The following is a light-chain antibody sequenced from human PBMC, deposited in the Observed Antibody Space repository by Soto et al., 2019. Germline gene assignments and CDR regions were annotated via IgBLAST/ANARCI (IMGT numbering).Light chain of an antibody. CDR2: DAI. CDR3: QHYNNWPYT. J-gene: IGKJ5*01. CDR1: QNIHNH. V-gene: IGKV3-15*01. Sequence: EKLMSQSPATLSVSPGERVTLSCRASQNIHNHMSWFLQKPGQTPRLLIYDAIIRAADVPARFSGSWSGTEFTLTINSLQSEDFAVYYCQHYNNWPYTFGQGTRLEIK.